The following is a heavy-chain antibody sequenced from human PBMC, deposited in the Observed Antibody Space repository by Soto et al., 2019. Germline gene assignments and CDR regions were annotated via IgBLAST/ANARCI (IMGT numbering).Heavy chain of an antibody. CDR1: GFSLSTSGVG. CDR2: IYWDNDK. V-gene: IGHV2-5*02. D-gene: IGHD1-26*01. Sequence: QITLKESGPTLVKPTQTLTLTCTFSGFSLSTSGVGVGWIRQPPGKALEWLALIYWDNDKRYSPSVKSRLTNTNDTSKDQVVLTLANRDPVETATYYWAHRRGVGATPFDHWGQGTLVTVSS. CDR3: AHRRGVGATPFDH. J-gene: IGHJ4*02.